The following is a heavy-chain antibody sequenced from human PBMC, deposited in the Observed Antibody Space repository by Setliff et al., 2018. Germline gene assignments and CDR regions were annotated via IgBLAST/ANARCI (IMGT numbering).Heavy chain of an antibody. CDR1: GGSFSSNQ. Sequence: WASVKVSCKASGGSFSSNQFIWVRQAPGQGLELMGGIIPAFTTASYAPKFNDRLRITADESTTTAYMELSSLRSDDTAIYFCARHSGRYYVPGTFDSWGQGTLVTVSS. CDR2: IIPAFTTA. CDR3: ARHSGRYYVPGTFDS. V-gene: IGHV1-69*13. D-gene: IGHD3-22*01. J-gene: IGHJ4*02.